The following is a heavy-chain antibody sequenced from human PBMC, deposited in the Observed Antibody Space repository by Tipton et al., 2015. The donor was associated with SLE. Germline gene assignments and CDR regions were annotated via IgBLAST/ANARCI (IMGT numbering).Heavy chain of an antibody. CDR1: GGSLSSYY. V-gene: IGHV4-59*01. CDR2: IYYSGST. D-gene: IGHD4-17*01. J-gene: IGHJ4*02. Sequence: TLSLTCTVSGGSLSSYYWSWIRQPPGKGLEWIGYIYYSGSTNYNPSLKSRVTISVDTSKNQFSLKLSSVTAADTAVYYCARLTTVTTRGYFDYWGQGTLVTVSS. CDR3: ARLTTVTTRGYFDY.